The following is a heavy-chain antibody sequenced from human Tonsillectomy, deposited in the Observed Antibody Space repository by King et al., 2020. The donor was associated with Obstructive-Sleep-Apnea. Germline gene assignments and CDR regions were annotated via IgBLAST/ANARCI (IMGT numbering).Heavy chain of an antibody. J-gene: IGHJ6*02. V-gene: IGHV4-59*08. Sequence: VQLQESGPGLVKPSETLSLTCTVSGGSISSYYWSWIRQPPGKGLEWIGYIYYSGSTNYNPSLKSRVTISVDTSKNQFSLKLSSVTAADTAVYYCARLCSGGSCYPIDYGMDVWGQGTTVTVSS. D-gene: IGHD2-15*01. CDR3: ARLCSGGSCYPIDYGMDV. CDR1: GGSISSYY. CDR2: IYYSGST.